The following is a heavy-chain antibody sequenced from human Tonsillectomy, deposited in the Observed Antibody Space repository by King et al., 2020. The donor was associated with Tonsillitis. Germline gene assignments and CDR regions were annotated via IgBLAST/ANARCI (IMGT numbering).Heavy chain of an antibody. D-gene: IGHD3-3*01. Sequence: VQMVESGGGLVQPGGALRLSCAASGFNLSSYAMSWVRQAPGKGLEWVSAISGSGGYTYYADSVKGRFTISRDNSKNTLYLQMNSLRAEDTAVYYCAKAPDYDFWSGNWFDPWGQGTLVTVSS. J-gene: IGHJ5*02. CDR3: AKAPDYDFWSGNWFDP. CDR1: GFNLSSYA. V-gene: IGHV3-23*04. CDR2: ISGSGGYT.